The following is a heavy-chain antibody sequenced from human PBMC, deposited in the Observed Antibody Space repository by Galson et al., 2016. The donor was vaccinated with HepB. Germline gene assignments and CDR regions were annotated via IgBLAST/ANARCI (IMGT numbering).Heavy chain of an antibody. CDR2: IDGTGGTI. J-gene: IGHJ4*02. Sequence: SLRLSCAASGFAFTRYTMHWVRQAPGKGLEWISDIDGTGGTINYADSVMARFSIFRDNSKNTLHLQMNSLRAEDTALYYCATRRPCSGVTCYGLEYWGQGILVIVSS. CDR1: GFAFTRYT. CDR3: ATRRPCSGVTCYGLEY. V-gene: IGHV3-23*01. D-gene: IGHD2-15*01.